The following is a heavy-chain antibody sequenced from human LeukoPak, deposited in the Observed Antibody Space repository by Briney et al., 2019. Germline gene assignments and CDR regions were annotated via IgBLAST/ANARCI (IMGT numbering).Heavy chain of an antibody. D-gene: IGHD5-24*01. CDR1: GFTFSSYS. J-gene: IGHJ4*02. CDR3: ARDLRPRYYFDY. Sequence: GGSLRLSCAAPGFTFSSYSMNWVRQAPGKGLEWVSSISSSSYIYYADSVKGRFTISRDNAKNSLYLQMNSLRAEDTAVYYCARDLRPRYYFDYWGQGTLVTVSS. CDR2: ISSSSYI. V-gene: IGHV3-21*01.